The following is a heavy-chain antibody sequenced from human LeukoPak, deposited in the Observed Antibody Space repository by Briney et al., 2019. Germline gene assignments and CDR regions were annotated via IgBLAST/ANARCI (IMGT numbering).Heavy chain of an antibody. Sequence: ASVKVSCKVSGYTFTSYDINWVRQATGQGLEWMGWMNPNSGNTGYAQRFQGRVTITRNTSISTAYMELSSLRSEDAAVYYCARGHRVDLYDFWSGPSDWFDPWGQGTLVTVSS. CDR1: GYTFTSYD. J-gene: IGHJ5*02. CDR3: ARGHRVDLYDFWSGPSDWFDP. D-gene: IGHD3-3*01. CDR2: MNPNSGNT. V-gene: IGHV1-8*03.